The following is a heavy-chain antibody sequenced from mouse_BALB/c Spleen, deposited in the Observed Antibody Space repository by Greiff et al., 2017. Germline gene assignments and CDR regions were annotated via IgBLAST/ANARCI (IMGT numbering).Heavy chain of an antibody. CDR2: ISSGGSYT. D-gene: IGHD2-14*01. J-gene: IGHJ4*01. V-gene: IGHV5-9-3*01. CDR3: AREGYPYAMDY. CDR1: GFTFSSYT. Sequence: EVQRVESGGGLVKPGGSLKLSCAASGFTFSSYTMSWVRQTPEKRLEWVATISSGGSYTYYPDSVKGRFTISRDNAKNTLFLQMTSLRSEDTAMYYCAREGYPYAMDYWGQGTSVTVSS.